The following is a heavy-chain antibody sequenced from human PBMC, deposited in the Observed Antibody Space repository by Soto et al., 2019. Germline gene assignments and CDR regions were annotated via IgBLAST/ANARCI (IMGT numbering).Heavy chain of an antibody. V-gene: IGHV3-9*01. CDR1: GFTFDDYA. CDR2: ISWNSGSI. D-gene: IGHD3-16*01. Sequence: PGGSLRLSCAASGFTFDDYAMHWVRQAPGKGLEWVSGISWNSGSIGYADSVKGRFTISRDNAKNSLYLQMNSLRAEDTALYYCAKGRGSYYYYYGMDVWGQGTTVTVSS. CDR3: AKGRGSYYYYYGMDV. J-gene: IGHJ6*02.